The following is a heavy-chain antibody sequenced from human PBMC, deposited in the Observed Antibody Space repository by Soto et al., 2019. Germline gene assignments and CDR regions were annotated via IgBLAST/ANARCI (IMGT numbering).Heavy chain of an antibody. V-gene: IGHV3-33*01. CDR1: GFAFSSYG. Sequence: GGSLRLSCAASGFAFSSYGMHWVRQAPGKGLEWVAVIWFDGSNQYYAGSVKGRFTISRDNSKNTLYLHINSLKAEDTAVYYCARSGYSYSGPDLGEPNRPFDSWGQGTLVTVSS. CDR2: IWFDGSNQ. J-gene: IGHJ4*02. CDR3: ARSGYSYSGPDLGEPNRPFDS. D-gene: IGHD5-18*01.